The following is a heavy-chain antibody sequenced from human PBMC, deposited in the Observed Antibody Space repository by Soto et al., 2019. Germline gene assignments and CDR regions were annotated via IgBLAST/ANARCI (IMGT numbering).Heavy chain of an antibody. V-gene: IGHV1-18*04. CDR2: ISAYNGNT. CDR3: ARAENWFDP. CDR1: GYSFTSHY. J-gene: IGHJ5*02. Sequence: KVSCKAIGYSFTSHYMHWVRQAPGQGLEWMGWISAYNGNTNYAQKLQGRVTMTTDTSTSTAYMELRSLRSDDTAVYYCARAENWFDPWGQGTLVTVSS.